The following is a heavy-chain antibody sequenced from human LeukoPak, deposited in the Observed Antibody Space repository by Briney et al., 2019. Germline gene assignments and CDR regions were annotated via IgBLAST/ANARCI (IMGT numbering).Heavy chain of an antibody. Sequence: SETLSLTCAVYGGSFSGYYWSWIRQPPGKGLEWIGEINHSGSTYYNPSLKSRVTISVDTSKNQFSLKLSSVTAADTAVYYCASVAAAGYYYYYMDVWGKGTTVTVSS. CDR1: GGSFSGYY. CDR2: INHSGST. D-gene: IGHD6-13*01. V-gene: IGHV4-34*01. J-gene: IGHJ6*03. CDR3: ASVAAAGYYYYYMDV.